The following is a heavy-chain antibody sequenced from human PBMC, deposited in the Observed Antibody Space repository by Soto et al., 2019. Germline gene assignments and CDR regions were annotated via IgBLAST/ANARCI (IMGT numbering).Heavy chain of an antibody. Sequence: QVQLQESGPGLVKPSQTLSLTCSVSGGSISSGYYYWIWIRQPPGKGLEWIGNIYYSGNTNYNPSLNSRIIISIDTSKNHFSLKVGSVTAADTAVYYCASSSRYGMDVWGQGTTVTVAS. CDR2: IYYSGNT. V-gene: IGHV4-30-4*01. J-gene: IGHJ6*01. CDR3: ASSSRYGMDV. CDR1: GGSISSGYYY.